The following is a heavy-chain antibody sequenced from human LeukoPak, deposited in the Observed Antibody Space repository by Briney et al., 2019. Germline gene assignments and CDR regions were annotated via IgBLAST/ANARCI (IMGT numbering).Heavy chain of an antibody. D-gene: IGHD1-14*01. V-gene: IGHV3-43*01. CDR1: GFTFDDYT. CDR2: ISWDGGST. Sequence: GGSLGLSCAASGFTFDDYTMHWVRQAPGKGLEWVSLISWDGGSTYYADSVKGRFTISRDNSKNSLYLQMNSLRTEDTALYYCAKDRTGTHYYYYMDVWGKGTTVTVSS. J-gene: IGHJ6*03. CDR3: AKDRTGTHYYYYMDV.